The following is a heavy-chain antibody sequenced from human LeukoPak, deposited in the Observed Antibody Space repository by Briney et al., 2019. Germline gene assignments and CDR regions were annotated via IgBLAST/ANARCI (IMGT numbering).Heavy chain of an antibody. V-gene: IGHV3-48*02. CDR3: ARARRYRSSWYHDY. Sequence: GGSLRLSCAASGFSFSTYTMNWVRQAPGKGLDWVSYISSSSSTIYYADSVKGRFTISRDNANNSLYLQMNSLRDEDTAVYYCARARRYRSSWYHDYWGQGSLVSVSS. J-gene: IGHJ4*02. D-gene: IGHD6-13*01. CDR1: GFSFSTYT. CDR2: ISSSSSTI.